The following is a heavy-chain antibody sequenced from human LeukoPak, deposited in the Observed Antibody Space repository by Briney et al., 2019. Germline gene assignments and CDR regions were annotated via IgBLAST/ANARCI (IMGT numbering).Heavy chain of an antibody. CDR1: GFTFSSYS. Sequence: GSLRLSCAASGFTFSSYSMNWVRQAPGKGLEWVSSISSSSSYIYYADSVKGRFTISRDNAKNSLYLQMNSLRAEDTAVYYCARDKNANYYFDYWGQGTLVTVSS. CDR2: ISSSSSYI. CDR3: ARDKNANYYFDY. V-gene: IGHV3-21*01. J-gene: IGHJ4*02.